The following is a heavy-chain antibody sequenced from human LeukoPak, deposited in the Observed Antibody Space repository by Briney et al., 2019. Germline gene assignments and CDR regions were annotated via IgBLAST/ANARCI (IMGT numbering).Heavy chain of an antibody. CDR2: ISAYNGNT. CDR1: GYTFTSYG. J-gene: IGHJ4*02. V-gene: IGHV1-18*01. CDR3: ARVLGYCSSTSCYVSPPDY. Sequence: ASVKVSCKASGYTFTSYGISWVRQAPGQGLEWMGWISAYNGNTNYAQKLQGRVTITTDTSTSTAYMELRSLRSDDTAVYYCARVLGYCSSTSCYVSPPDYWGQGTLVTVSS. D-gene: IGHD2-2*01.